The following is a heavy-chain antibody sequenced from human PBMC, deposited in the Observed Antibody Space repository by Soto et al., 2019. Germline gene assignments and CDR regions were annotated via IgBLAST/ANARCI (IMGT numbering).Heavy chain of an antibody. CDR3: ESLPYYYDSTGPMGGMDV. J-gene: IGHJ6*02. D-gene: IGHD3-22*01. CDR2: INHSGST. V-gene: IGHV4-34*01. Sequence: SETLSLTCDVYGGSFSGYYWSWIRQPPGKGPECIGEINHSGSTNYNPSLKSRVTISVDTSKYQFSLKLSSVRAADTAVYYCESLPYYYDSTGPMGGMDVRSQRTSVPVSS. CDR1: GGSFSGYY.